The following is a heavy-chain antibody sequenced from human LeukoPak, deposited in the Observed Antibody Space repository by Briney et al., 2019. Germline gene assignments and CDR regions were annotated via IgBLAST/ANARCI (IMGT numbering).Heavy chain of an antibody. J-gene: IGHJ3*01. CDR2: ITNSGGFT. CDR3: VKTMVTFGGLIRTDAFDF. Sequence: PGGSLRLSCSPSLYSLNVNTLYSVSEAPGAGLEYVSGITNSGGFTQYADSVRGGFTISRDNSKRILYLQMSSLRADDTATYYCVKTMVTFGGLIRTDAFDFWGQGTLVIVSS. CDR1: LYSLNVNT. D-gene: IGHD3-16*01. V-gene: IGHV3-64D*06.